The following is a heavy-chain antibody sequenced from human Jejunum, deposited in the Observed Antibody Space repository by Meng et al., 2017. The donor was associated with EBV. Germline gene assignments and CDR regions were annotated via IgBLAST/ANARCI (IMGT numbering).Heavy chain of an antibody. CDR1: GFTFSSFP. V-gene: IGHV3-23*04. D-gene: IGHD3-22*01. Sequence: EVQLVESGGGLVQPGGSLRRSXAASGFTFSSFPMSWVRQAPGKGLEWVSAISGSGGTYYADSVKGRFTVSRDNSKNTLYLQMNSLRADDTAVYYCAKYYYDSSGPSRWFDPWGQGTLVNVSS. CDR3: AKYYYDSSGPSRWFDP. J-gene: IGHJ5*02. CDR2: ISGSGGT.